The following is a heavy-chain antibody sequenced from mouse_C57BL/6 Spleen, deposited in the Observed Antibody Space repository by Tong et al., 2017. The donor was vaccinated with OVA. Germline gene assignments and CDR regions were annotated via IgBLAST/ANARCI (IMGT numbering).Heavy chain of an antibody. CDR1: GYSITSDY. CDR2: ISYSGST. CDR3: ARGDWTHFDY. V-gene: IGHV3-8*01. D-gene: IGHD4-1*01. J-gene: IGHJ2*01. Sequence: EVQLQESGPGMVKPSQSLSLTCTVTGYSITSDYWNWIRKFPGNKLEYMGYISYSGSTYYNPSLKSRISITRDTSKNQYYLQLNSVTTEDTATHYCARGDWTHFDYWGKGTTLTVSS.